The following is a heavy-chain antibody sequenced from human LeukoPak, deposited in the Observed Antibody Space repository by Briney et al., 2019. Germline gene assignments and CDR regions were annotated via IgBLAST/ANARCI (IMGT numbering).Heavy chain of an antibody. V-gene: IGHV3-48*02. CDR3: ARYPSVAATGWGRWFDH. Sequence: GGSLRLSCAASGFTFSSFNMNWVRHTPGKGLEWISYISSSSSTIYYADSVKGRFTISRDNAKSSLYPQMNSLRDEDTAVYYCARYPSVAATGWGRWFDHWGQGTLVTVSS. CDR2: ISSSSSTI. J-gene: IGHJ5*02. CDR1: GFTFSSFN. D-gene: IGHD6-13*01.